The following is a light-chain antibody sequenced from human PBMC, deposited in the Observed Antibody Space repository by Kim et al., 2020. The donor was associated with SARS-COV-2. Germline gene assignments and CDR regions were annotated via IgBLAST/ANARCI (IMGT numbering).Light chain of an antibody. CDR3: SSYAGSNTFVI. Sequence: QSALTQPRSVSGSPGQSVTISCTGTSSDVGGYNYVSWYRQYPGKAPQFLIYDVTQRPSGVPARFSGSKSGNTASLTISGLQAEDEADYYCSSYAGSNTFVIFGGGTQLTV. CDR1: SSDVGGYNY. J-gene: IGLJ2*01. V-gene: IGLV2-11*01. CDR2: DVT.